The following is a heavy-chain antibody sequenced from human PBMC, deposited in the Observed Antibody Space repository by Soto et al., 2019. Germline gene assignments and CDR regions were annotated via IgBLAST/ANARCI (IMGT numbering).Heavy chain of an antibody. Sequence: ASVKVSCKASGYTFTSYGISWVRQAPGQGLEWMGWISAYNGNTNYAQKLQGRVTMTTDTSTSTAYMELRSLRSDDTAVYYCATMGTPATGLYFFDYWGQGSLVTVSS. CDR1: GYTFTSYG. J-gene: IGHJ4*02. CDR3: ATMGTPATGLYFFDY. D-gene: IGHD2-15*01. V-gene: IGHV1-18*01. CDR2: ISAYNGNT.